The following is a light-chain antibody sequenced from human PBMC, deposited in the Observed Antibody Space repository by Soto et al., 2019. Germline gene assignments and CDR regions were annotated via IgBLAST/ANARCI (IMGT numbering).Light chain of an antibody. CDR2: KVS. Sequence: DVVMTQSPLSLPVILGQPASISCRSSQSLVYSDGTTYVNWFHQRPGQSPRRLIYKVSNRDSGVPDRVSGSGSGTDITLKISRVAAEDVGVYYCMQGTHRPRTFGQGTKVEIK. CDR3: MQGTHRPRT. V-gene: IGKV2-30*01. CDR1: QSLVYSDGTTY. J-gene: IGKJ1*01.